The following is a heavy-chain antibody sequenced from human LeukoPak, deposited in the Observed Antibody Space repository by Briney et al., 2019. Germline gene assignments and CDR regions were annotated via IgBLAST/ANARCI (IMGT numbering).Heavy chain of an antibody. Sequence: GRSLRLSCAASGFTFDDYAMHWVRQAPGKGLEWVSGISWNSGSIGYADSVKGRFTISRDNAKNSLYLQMNSLRAEDTALYYCAKDIGSSYYYYMDVWGNGTTVTVSS. CDR1: GFTFDDYA. V-gene: IGHV3-9*01. CDR2: ISWNSGSI. J-gene: IGHJ6*03. D-gene: IGHD6-13*01. CDR3: AKDIGSSYYYYMDV.